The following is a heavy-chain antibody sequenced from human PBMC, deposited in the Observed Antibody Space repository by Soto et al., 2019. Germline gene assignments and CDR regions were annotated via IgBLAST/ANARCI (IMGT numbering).Heavy chain of an antibody. CDR1: GGSISSGGSY. CDR3: ARAQDLSDYVCGSYRYTESYFDY. Sequence: SETLSLTCPVSGGSISSGGSYWSWIRQHPGKGLEWIGYIYYSGSTYYNPSLKRRVTISVDTSKNQFSLKLSSVTAADTAVYYCARAQDLSDYVCGSYRYTESYFDYWGQGTLVTVS. D-gene: IGHD3-16*02. CDR2: IYYSGST. V-gene: IGHV4-31*03. J-gene: IGHJ4*02.